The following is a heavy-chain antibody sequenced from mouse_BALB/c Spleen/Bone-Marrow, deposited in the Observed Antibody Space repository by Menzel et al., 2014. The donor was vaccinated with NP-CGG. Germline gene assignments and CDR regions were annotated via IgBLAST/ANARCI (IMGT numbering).Heavy chain of an antibody. D-gene: IGHD2-12*01. CDR2: FSSGGGYS. V-gene: IGHV5-9-3*01. J-gene: IGHJ4*01. Sequence: DVKPQESGGGLVKPGRSLYLSCAASGFTFSNYAMSWVRQTPEKGLEWVATFSSGGGYSYYPDTLKGRFTISRDNAKNILYLQMSSLRTEDTAMYYCTRQGDYRDAMDYWGQGTSVTVSS. CDR1: GFTFSNYA. CDR3: TRQGDYRDAMDY.